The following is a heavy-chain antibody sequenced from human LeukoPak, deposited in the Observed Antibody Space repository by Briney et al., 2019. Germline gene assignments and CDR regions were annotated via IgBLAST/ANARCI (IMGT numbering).Heavy chain of an antibody. CDR1: GFTVSSMY. V-gene: IGHV3-66*02. CDR2: IYSGGST. Sequence: PGGSLRLSCAASGFTVSSMYMNWVRQAPGKGLEWVSVIYSGGSTYYADSVKGRFTISRDNSKNTLYLQMNSLRAEDTAVYYCAREAYSSSSEYYYMDVWGKGTTVTVSS. D-gene: IGHD6-6*01. J-gene: IGHJ6*03. CDR3: AREAYSSSSEYYYMDV.